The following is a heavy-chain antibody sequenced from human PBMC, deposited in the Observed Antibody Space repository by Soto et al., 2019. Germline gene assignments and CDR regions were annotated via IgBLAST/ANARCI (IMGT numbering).Heavy chain of an antibody. J-gene: IGHJ4*02. Sequence: HPGGSLRLSCAASGFTFSSYAMHWVRQAPGKGLEWVAVISYDGSNKYYADSVKGRFTISRDNSKNTLYLQMNSLRAEDTAVYYCARESPFDSSGYSDYWGQGTLVTVSS. V-gene: IGHV3-30-3*01. CDR1: GFTFSSYA. CDR3: ARESPFDSSGYSDY. CDR2: ISYDGSNK. D-gene: IGHD3-22*01.